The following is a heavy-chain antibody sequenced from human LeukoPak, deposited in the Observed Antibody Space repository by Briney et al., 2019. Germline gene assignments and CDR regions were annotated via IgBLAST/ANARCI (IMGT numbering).Heavy chain of an antibody. V-gene: IGHV3-30*19. CDR1: AFTFSSYG. D-gene: IGHD6-6*01. Sequence: GGSLRLSCAASAFTFSSYGMHWVRQTPGKGLQWVAVIWDDGSNKYYADSAKVTFTISTDNTKNTLYLQMNSLTVEDTAVYYCAREVSYIAACYDHWGQGTLVTVSS. CDR3: AREVSYIAACYDH. J-gene: IGHJ4*02. CDR2: IWDDGSNK.